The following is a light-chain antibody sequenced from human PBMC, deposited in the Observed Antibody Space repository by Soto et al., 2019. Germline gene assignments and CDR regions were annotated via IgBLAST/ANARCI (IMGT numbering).Light chain of an antibody. Sequence: QSVRTQPPSVSEAPRQRVTISCSGSGSNIGNNAVNWYQQLPGKAPKLLIYYDDLLPSGVSDRFSGSKSGTSASLAISGLQSEDEAAYYCAAWDYSLNGYVFGTGTKVTAL. CDR2: YDD. V-gene: IGLV1-36*01. CDR1: GSNIGNNA. J-gene: IGLJ1*01. CDR3: AAWDYSLNGYV.